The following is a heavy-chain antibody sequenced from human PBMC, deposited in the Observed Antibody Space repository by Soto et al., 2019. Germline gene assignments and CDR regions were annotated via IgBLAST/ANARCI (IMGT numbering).Heavy chain of an antibody. V-gene: IGHV3-48*01. Sequence: EVQLVESGGGLVQPGGSLRLSCSASGFTFSTYSMNWVRQAPGKGLEWVSHIRSSGTPKHYADSVKGRFTISRDNAKSSLYGKRNSRRGGDRVVYSGAGGERNDRGCLPFWGQGTLVTVPP. CDR2: IRSSGTPK. D-gene: IGHD3-16*01. J-gene: IGHJ4*02. CDR3: AGGERNDRGCLPF. CDR1: GFTFSTYS.